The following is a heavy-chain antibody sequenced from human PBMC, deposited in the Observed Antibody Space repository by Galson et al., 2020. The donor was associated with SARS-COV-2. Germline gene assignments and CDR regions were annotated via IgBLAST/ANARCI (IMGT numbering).Heavy chain of an antibody. Sequence: GGSLRLSCAASGYTFSTYGMHWVSQAPGKGLEWVAFIRYDGSNKYYTDSVKGRFTISRDNSKNTLSLQMNSLRAEDTAVYYCARDYSSGWYYHYMGVWDKGTTVSMSS. D-gene: IGHD6-19*01. CDR3: ARDYSSGWYYHYMGV. CDR2: IRYDGSNK. CDR1: GYTFSTYG. V-gene: IGHV3-30*02. J-gene: IGHJ6*03.